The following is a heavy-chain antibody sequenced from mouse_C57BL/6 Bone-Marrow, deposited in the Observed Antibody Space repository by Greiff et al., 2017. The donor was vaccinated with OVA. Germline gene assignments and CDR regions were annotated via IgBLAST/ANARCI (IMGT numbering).Heavy chain of an antibody. CDR2: IDPETGGT. CDR1: VYTFTDYE. D-gene: IGHD2-5*01. V-gene: IGHV1-15*01. Sequence: VKLMESGAALVRPGASVTLSCTASVYTFTDYEMHWVKQTPVHGLEWIGAIDPETGGTAYNQKFKGKAILTADKSSSTAYMELRSLTSEDSAVYYCTRGYSNYYAMDYWGQGTSVTVSS. CDR3: TRGYSNYYAMDY. J-gene: IGHJ4*01.